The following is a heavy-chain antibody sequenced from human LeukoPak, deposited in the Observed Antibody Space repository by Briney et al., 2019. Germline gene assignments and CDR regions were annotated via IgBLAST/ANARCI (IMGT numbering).Heavy chain of an antibody. CDR1: GYSISSGYY. D-gene: IGHD1-26*01. Sequence: SETLSLTCTVSGYSISSGYYWGWIRQPPGKGLEWIGSIYHSGSTYYNPSLKSRVTISVDTSKNQFSLKLSSVTAADTAVYYCARGLGWELLRDAFDIWGQGTMVTVSS. J-gene: IGHJ3*02. CDR3: ARGLGWELLRDAFDI. CDR2: IYHSGST. V-gene: IGHV4-38-2*02.